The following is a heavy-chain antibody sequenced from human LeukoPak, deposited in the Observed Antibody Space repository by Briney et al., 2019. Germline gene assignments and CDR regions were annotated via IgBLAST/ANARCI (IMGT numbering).Heavy chain of an antibody. CDR3: AALFLWTGDYYYGMDV. J-gene: IGHJ6*02. V-gene: IGHV3-48*04. Sequence: GGSLRLSCAASGFTFTGYSMNWVRQAPGKGLEWVSYISSSGSTIYYADSVKGRFTISRDNAKNSLYLQMNSLRAEDTAVYYCAALFLWTGDYYYGMDVWGQGTTVTVSS. D-gene: IGHD2-21*01. CDR1: GFTFTGYS. CDR2: ISSSGSTI.